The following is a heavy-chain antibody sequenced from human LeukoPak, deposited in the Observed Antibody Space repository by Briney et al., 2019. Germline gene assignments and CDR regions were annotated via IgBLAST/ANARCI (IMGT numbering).Heavy chain of an antibody. V-gene: IGHV3-48*01. CDR1: GFTFSIYS. D-gene: IGHD6-19*01. J-gene: IGHJ6*03. CDR3: ARVTSQAVADSYYYYMDV. Sequence: GGSLRLSCAASGFTFSIYSMNWVRQAPGKGLEWVSFISCSRSSIYYADSVKGRFTISCDNAKSSLYLQMNGLRAEDTAVYYCARVTSQAVADSYYYYMDVWGKGTTVTVSS. CDR2: ISCSRSSI.